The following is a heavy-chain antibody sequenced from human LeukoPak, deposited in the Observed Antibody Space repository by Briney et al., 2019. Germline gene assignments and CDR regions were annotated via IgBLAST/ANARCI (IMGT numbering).Heavy chain of an antibody. D-gene: IGHD6-13*01. V-gene: IGHV3-23*01. Sequence: PGGSLRLSCAASGFTFTSYGMSWVRQAPGRGLEWVSGISGSGGSTYYADSVKGRFTISRDNSKNTLYLQMNSLKPEDTAVYYCARVAEAAAFDSWGQGTLVTVSS. J-gene: IGHJ4*02. CDR2: ISGSGGST. CDR1: GFTFTSYG. CDR3: ARVAEAAAFDS.